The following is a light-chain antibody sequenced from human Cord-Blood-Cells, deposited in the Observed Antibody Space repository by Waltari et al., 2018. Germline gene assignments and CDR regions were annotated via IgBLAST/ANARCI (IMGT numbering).Light chain of an antibody. V-gene: IGLV2-14*01. CDR3: SSYTSSSSVV. CDR2: DVS. J-gene: IGLJ2*01. CDR1: ISELGGYNS. Sequence: QSALTQPASVSGSPGQSIPISCTGTISELGGYNSVSWYQQHPGKAPKLMIYDVSNRPSGVSNRFSGSKSGNTASLTISGLQAEDEADYYCSSYTSSSSVVFGGGTKLTVL.